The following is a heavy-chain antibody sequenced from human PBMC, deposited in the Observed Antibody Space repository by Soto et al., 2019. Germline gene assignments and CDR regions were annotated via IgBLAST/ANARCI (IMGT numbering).Heavy chain of an antibody. D-gene: IGHD2-21*02. J-gene: IGHJ4*02. CDR1: GGSISSGGYY. Sequence: SETLSLTCTVSGGSISSGGYYWSWIRQHPGKGLEWIGYIYYSGSTYYNPSLKSRVTISVDTSKNQFSLKLSSVTAADTAVYYCARLVPRLAYCGGDCYPDFDYWGQGTLVTVSS. CDR2: IYYSGST. CDR3: ARLVPRLAYCGGDCYPDFDY. V-gene: IGHV4-31*03.